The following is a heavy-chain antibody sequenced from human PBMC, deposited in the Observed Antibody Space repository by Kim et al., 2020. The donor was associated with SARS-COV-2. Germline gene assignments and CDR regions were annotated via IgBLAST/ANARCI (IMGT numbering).Heavy chain of an antibody. D-gene: IGHD3-10*01. CDR2: ISGSGGST. CDR3: ASNGVYYYGSGSYYPYFDY. CDR1: GFTFSSYA. Sequence: GGSLRLSCAASGFTFSSYAMSWVRQAPGKGLEWVSAISGSGGSTYYADSVKGRFTISRDNSKNTLYLQMNSLRAEDTAVYYCASNGVYYYGSGSYYPYFDYWGQGTLVTVSS. V-gene: IGHV3-23*01. J-gene: IGHJ4*02.